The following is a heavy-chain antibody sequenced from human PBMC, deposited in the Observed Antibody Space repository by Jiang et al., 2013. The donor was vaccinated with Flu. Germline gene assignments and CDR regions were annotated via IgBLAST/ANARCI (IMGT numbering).Heavy chain of an antibody. V-gene: IGHV4-59*08. CDR1: GGSISSYY. CDR3: ARHPNYYDSSGYIAFDI. CDR2: IYYSGST. Sequence: LLKPSETLSLTCTVSGGSISSYYWSWIRQPPGKGLEWIGYIYYSGSTNYNPSLKSRVTISVDTSKNQFSLKLSSVTAADTAVYYCARHPNYYDSSGYIAFDIWGQGTMVTVSS. D-gene: IGHD3-22*01. J-gene: IGHJ3*02.